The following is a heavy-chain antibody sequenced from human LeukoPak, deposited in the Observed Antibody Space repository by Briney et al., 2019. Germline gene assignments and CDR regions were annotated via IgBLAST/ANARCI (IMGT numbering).Heavy chain of an antibody. V-gene: IGHV3-21*04. CDR1: GFTVSSNS. CDR3: ARGTGYSSANAPFDY. CDR2: ISSDSSYI. D-gene: IGHD6-19*01. Sequence: GGSLRLSCTVSGFTVSSNSWSWVRQAPGKGLEWVSSISSDSSYIYYAESLKGRFTISRDNAKNSLYLQMNSLRAEDTALYHCARGTGYSSANAPFDYWGQGTLVTVSS. J-gene: IGHJ4*02.